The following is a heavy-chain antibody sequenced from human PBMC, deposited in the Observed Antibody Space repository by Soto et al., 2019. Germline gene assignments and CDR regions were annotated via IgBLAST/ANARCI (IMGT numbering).Heavy chain of an antibody. Sequence: PGGSLRLSCAASGFTFSSYEMNWVRQAPGKGLEWVSYISSSSSYIYYADSVKGRFTISRDNAKNSLYLQMNSLRAEDTAVYYCAKAWARDVWTVGYYYYGMDVWGQGTTVTVSS. CDR1: GFTFSSYE. D-gene: IGHD1-26*01. CDR2: ISSSSSYI. J-gene: IGHJ6*02. CDR3: AKAWARDVWTVGYYYYGMDV. V-gene: IGHV3-21*05.